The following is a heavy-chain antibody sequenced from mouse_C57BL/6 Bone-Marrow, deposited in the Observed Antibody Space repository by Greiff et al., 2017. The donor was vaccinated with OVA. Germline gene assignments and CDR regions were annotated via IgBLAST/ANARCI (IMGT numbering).Heavy chain of an antibody. V-gene: IGHV7-3*01. CDR2: IRNKPNGSTT. CDR1: GFTFTNYY. CDR3: ARYKGRVAVDYFDY. Sequence: EVKLMESGGGLVQPGDSLSLSCAASGFTFTNYYMSWVRQPPGKALEWLAFIRNKPNGSTTEYSASVKGRFTISRDNSQSILYIQMNALRAEDSATYYCARYKGRVAVDYFDYWGQGTALTVSS. J-gene: IGHJ2*01. D-gene: IGHD1-1*01.